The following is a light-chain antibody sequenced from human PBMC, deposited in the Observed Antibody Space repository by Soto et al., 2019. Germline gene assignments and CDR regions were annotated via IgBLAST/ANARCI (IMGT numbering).Light chain of an antibody. V-gene: IGKV1D-12*01. J-gene: IGKJ2*01. CDR1: QGISTW. CDR2: VAS. CDR3: QQTDSFPYT. Sequence: DIQMTQTPSSVSASVGDRVTITCRASQGISTWLAWYQQKPGKAPKLLIYVASSLESGVPSRFSGSGSGTDFTLTVSSLQPEDFATYFCQQTDSFPYTFGQGTKVEMK.